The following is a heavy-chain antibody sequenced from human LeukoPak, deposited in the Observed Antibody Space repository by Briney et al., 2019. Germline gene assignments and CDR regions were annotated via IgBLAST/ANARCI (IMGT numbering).Heavy chain of an antibody. CDR2: IYYSGST. D-gene: IGHD3-10*01. CDR3: ARSLVLLWFGEKDDAFDI. Sequence: SETLSLTCTVSGGSISSSSYYWGWIRQPPGKGLEWIGSIYYSGSTYYNPSLKSRVTISVDTSKNQFSLKLSSVTAADTAVYYCARSLVLLWFGEKDDAFDIWGQGTMVTVSS. J-gene: IGHJ3*02. V-gene: IGHV4-39*07. CDR1: GGSISSSSYY.